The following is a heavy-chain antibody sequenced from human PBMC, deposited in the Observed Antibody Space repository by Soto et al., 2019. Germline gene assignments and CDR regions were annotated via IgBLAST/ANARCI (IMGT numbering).Heavy chain of an antibody. Sequence: GGSLRLSCAASGFTFSSYAMSWVRQAPGKGLEWVSAISGSGGSTYYVDSVKGRFTISRDNSKNTLYLQMNSLRAEDRAVEYCAKGGAVANEASQYFEYWGQGPLVTVSS. D-gene: IGHD5-12*01. CDR1: GFTFSSYA. CDR2: ISGSGGST. V-gene: IGHV3-23*01. J-gene: IGHJ4*02. CDR3: AKGGAVANEASQYFEY.